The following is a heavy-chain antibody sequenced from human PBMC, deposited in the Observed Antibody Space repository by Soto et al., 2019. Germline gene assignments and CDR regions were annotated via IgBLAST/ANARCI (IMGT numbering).Heavy chain of an antibody. D-gene: IGHD2-21*01. CDR2: ITTSSAYI. CDR3: VRSGTARLLRHSWFDT. CDR1: GFTFNTYD. V-gene: IGHV3-21*01. Sequence: EVQLVESGGGLVKPGGSLRLSCAASGFTFNTYDMNWVRQAPGKGLEWVSSITTSSAYIYYADSLKGRITISRDNAKTSLFLQMNSLRAEETAVYYCVRSGTARLLRHSWFDTWGQGTLVTVSS. J-gene: IGHJ5*02.